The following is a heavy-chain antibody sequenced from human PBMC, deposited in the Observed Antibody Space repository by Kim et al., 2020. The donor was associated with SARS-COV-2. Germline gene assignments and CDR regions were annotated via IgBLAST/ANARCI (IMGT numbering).Heavy chain of an antibody. V-gene: IGHV3-30*01. Sequence: ERDKFSAYSVRGRCTISRDNSRNTLYLQMNSLRDEDPAVYYCARGGSPFDYWGQGTLVTVSS. CDR3: ARGGSPFDY. CDR2: ERDK. J-gene: IGHJ4*02. D-gene: IGHD5-12*01.